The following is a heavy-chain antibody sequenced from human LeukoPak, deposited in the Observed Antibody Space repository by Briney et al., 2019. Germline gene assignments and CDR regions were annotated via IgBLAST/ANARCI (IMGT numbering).Heavy chain of an antibody. J-gene: IGHJ4*02. Sequence: PGGSLRLSCAASGFTFYDYAMHWVRQAPGKGLEWVSGISWNSGSIVYADSVKGRFTISRDNAKNSLYLQMNSLRVEDTAVYYCARCTTGRTFGSLREIKRSREIDYWGQGTLVTVSS. V-gene: IGHV3-9*01. D-gene: IGHD1-1*01. CDR1: GFTFYDYA. CDR3: ARCTTGRTFGSLREIKRSREIDY. CDR2: ISWNSGSI.